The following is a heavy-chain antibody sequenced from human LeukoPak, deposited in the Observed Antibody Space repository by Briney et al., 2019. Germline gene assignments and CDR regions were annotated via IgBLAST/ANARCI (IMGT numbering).Heavy chain of an antibody. J-gene: IGHJ6*03. Sequence: LRLSCAASGFTFSSYEMNWVRQAPGKGLEWIGSIYYSGSTYYNPSLKSRVTISVDTSKNQFSLKLSSVTAADTAVYYCARVILYYDFWSGYFPKTYYYYMDVWGKGTTVTVSS. CDR1: GFTFSSYE. CDR2: IYYSGST. D-gene: IGHD3-3*01. V-gene: IGHV4-39*07. CDR3: ARVILYYDFWSGYFPKTYYYYMDV.